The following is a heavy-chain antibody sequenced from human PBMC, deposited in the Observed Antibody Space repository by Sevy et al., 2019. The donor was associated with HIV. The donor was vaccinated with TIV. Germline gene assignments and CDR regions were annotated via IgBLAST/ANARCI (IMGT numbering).Heavy chain of an antibody. CDR1: GFTFSSYG. V-gene: IGHV3-30*18. CDR3: AKDRLSSGFNRFDP. D-gene: IGHD3-22*01. J-gene: IGHJ5*02. CDR2: ISYDGSNK. Sequence: GGSLRLSCTASGFTFSSYGMHWVRQAPGKGLEWVAVISYDGSNKYYADSVKGRFTISRDNSKNTLYLQMNSLRAEDTAVYYCAKDRLSSGFNRFDPWGQGTLVTVSS.